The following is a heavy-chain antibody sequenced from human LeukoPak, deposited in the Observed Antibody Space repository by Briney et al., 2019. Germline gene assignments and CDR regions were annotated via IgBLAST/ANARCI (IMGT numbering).Heavy chain of an antibody. J-gene: IGHJ4*02. V-gene: IGHV1-2*02. CDR1: GYTFTGYY. Sequence: ASVKVSCKASGYTFTGYYMHWVRQAPGQGLEWMGWINPNSGGTNYAQKFQGRVTMTRDTSISTAYMELSRLRSEDTAVYYCARAGWFGELLYYFDYWGQGTLVTVSS. D-gene: IGHD3-10*01. CDR3: ARAGWFGELLYYFDY. CDR2: INPNSGGT.